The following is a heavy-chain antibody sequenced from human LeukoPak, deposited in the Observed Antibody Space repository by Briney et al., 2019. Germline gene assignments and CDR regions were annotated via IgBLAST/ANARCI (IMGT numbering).Heavy chain of an antibody. D-gene: IGHD3-10*01. CDR3: ARDQLLWFGEKGLDY. CDR1: GGSISSSSYY. CDR2: IYYSGST. V-gene: IGHV4-39*07. J-gene: IGHJ4*02. Sequence: SETLSLTCTVSGGSISSSSYYWGWIRQPPGKGLEWIGSIYYSGSTYYNPSLKSRVTISVDTSKNQFSLKLTSVTPADTAVYYCARDQLLWFGEKGLDYWGQGILVTVSS.